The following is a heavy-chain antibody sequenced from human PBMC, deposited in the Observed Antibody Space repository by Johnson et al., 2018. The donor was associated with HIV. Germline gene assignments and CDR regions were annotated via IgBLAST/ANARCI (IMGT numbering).Heavy chain of an antibody. CDR2: IRYDGFNK. CDR1: GFTFSSYG. Sequence: QVQLVESGGGVVQPGRSLRLSCAASGFTFSSYGMHWVRQAPGKGLEWVAFIRYDGFNKYFADSVKGRFTISRDNSKNTLYLQMNSLRAEDTAVYYCAKPSTESAFDIWGQGTMVTVSS. CDR3: AKPSTESAFDI. V-gene: IGHV3-30*02. J-gene: IGHJ3*02. D-gene: IGHD1-1*01.